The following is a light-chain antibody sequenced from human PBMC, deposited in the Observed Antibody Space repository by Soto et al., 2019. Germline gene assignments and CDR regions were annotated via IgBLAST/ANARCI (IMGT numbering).Light chain of an antibody. CDR2: LEGSGSY. V-gene: IGLV4-60*03. Sequence: QLVLTQSSSASASLGSSVKLTCTLSSGHSSYIIAWHQQQPGKAPRYLMKLEGSGSYNKGSGVPDRFSGSSSGADRSLTISNLQSEDEADYYCETWGSNTRVFGGGTKLTVL. J-gene: IGLJ3*02. CDR3: ETWGSNTRV. CDR1: SGHSSYI.